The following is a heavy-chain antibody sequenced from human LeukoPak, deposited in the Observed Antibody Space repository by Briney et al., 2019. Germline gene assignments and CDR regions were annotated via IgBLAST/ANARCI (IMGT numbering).Heavy chain of an antibody. CDR1: GFTVSSNY. J-gene: IGHJ4*02. CDR2: IYSNGNT. D-gene: IGHD3-10*01. V-gene: IGHV3-53*01. Sequence: SGGSLRLSCAASGFTVSSNYMSWVRQAPGKGLEWVSVIYSNGNTYYADSVKGRFTISRDISKNTLYLHMNSLRAADTAVYYCARDGFVWGQGTLVTVSS. CDR3: ARDGFV.